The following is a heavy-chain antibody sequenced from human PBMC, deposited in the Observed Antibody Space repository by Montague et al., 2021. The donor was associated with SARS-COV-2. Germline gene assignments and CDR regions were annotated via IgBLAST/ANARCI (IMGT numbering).Heavy chain of an antibody. V-gene: IGHV4-34*01. CDR3: ASGDDNGSGYLDV. CDR1: DGSFSNFY. Sequence: SETLSLTCAVVDGSFSNFYWSWIRQPPGKGLEWIGEINHSGTTYXKPSLKSRVTISVDTSRNQFSLKLNSVTAADAAVYYCASGDDNGSGYLDVWGKGTTVTVSS. CDR2: INHSGTT. J-gene: IGHJ6*03. D-gene: IGHD1-26*01.